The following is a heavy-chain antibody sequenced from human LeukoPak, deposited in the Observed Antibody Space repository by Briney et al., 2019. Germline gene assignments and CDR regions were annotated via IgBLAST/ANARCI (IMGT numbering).Heavy chain of an antibody. V-gene: IGHV1-24*01. D-gene: IGHD1-26*01. CDR2: FDPEDGET. Sequence: ASVKVSCKVSGYTLTGLSMHWVRPAPGKGLEWMGGFDPEDGETIYAQKFQGRVTMTEDTSTDTAYMELSSLRSEDTAVYYCATDKKWEPGTRTGAFDIWGQGTMVTVSS. CDR3: ATDKKWEPGTRTGAFDI. CDR1: GYTLTGLS. J-gene: IGHJ3*02.